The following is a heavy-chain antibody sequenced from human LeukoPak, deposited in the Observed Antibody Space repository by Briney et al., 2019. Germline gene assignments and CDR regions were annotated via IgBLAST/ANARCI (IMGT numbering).Heavy chain of an antibody. D-gene: IGHD4-17*01. J-gene: IGHJ3*02. Sequence: GGSLRLSCAASGFTFNNYGMHWVRQAPGKGLEWVAVIRSDGNNKYYVDSVKGRFTVSRDKSKNTLYLQMNSLRAEDTAVYYCAKDKTTVTPRGLDIWGQGTMVTVSS. CDR2: IRSDGNNK. V-gene: IGHV3-30*02. CDR1: GFTFNNYG. CDR3: AKDKTTVTPRGLDI.